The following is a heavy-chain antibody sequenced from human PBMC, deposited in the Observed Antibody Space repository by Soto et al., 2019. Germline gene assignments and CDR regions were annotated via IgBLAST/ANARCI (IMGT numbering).Heavy chain of an antibody. D-gene: IGHD6-6*01. CDR1: GGSISSYY. V-gene: IGHV4-59*01. CDR3: ARDRTSSPHNWFDP. CDR2: IYYSGST. Sequence: PSETLSRTCTVSGGSISSYYWSWIRQPPGKGLEWIGYIYYSGSTNYNPSLKSRVTISVDTSKNQFSLKLSSVTAADTAVYYCARDRTSSPHNWFDPWGQGTLVTVSS. J-gene: IGHJ5*02.